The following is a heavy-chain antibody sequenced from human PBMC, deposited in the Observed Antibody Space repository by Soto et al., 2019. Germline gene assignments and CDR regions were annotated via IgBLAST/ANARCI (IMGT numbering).Heavy chain of an antibody. V-gene: IGHV3-23*01. Sequence: PGGSLRLSCAASGLTFSSYAMSWVRQAPGKGLEWVSAISGSGGSTYYADSVKGRFTISRDNSKNTLYLQMNSLRAEDTDVYYCAYSSTPFDYWGQGTLVTVSS. CDR2: ISGSGGST. CDR1: GLTFSSYA. CDR3: AYSSTPFDY. D-gene: IGHD6-13*01. J-gene: IGHJ4*02.